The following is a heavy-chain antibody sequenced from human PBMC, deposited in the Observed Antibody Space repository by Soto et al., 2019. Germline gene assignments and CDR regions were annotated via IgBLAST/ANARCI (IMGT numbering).Heavy chain of an antibody. J-gene: IGHJ4*02. V-gene: IGHV1-2*02. CDR3: ARESVVTGTHHFDS. CDR1: GYTFKDYY. CDR2: INSNTGGT. Sequence: SVKVSCKASGYTFKDYYMHWVRQAPGQGLERMGWINSNTGGTNYAQKFQGRVTMTRDTSISTAYMELSRLRPDDTAVYYCARESVVTGTHHFDSWGQGTMVTVSS. D-gene: IGHD1-7*01.